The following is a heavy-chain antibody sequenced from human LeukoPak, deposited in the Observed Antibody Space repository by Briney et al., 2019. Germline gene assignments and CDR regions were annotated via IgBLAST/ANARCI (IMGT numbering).Heavy chain of an antibody. CDR2: INHSGST. CDR3: AREYCSSTSCYLYYFDY. Sequence: SETLSLTCTVSGGSISSSSYYWSWIRQPPGKGLEWIGEINHSGSTNYNPSLKSRVTISVDTSKNQFSLKLSSVTAADTAVYYCAREYCSSTSCYLYYFDYWGQGTLVTVSS. CDR1: GGSISSSSYY. J-gene: IGHJ4*02. D-gene: IGHD2-2*01. V-gene: IGHV4-39*07.